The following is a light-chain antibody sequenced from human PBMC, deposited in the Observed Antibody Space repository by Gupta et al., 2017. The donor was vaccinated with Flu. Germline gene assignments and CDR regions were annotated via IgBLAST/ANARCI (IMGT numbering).Light chain of an antibody. CDR2: EVN. V-gene: IGLV2-14*01. CDR3: SSYKKSDTVVV. Sequence: ISCTGTSSDVGGYDYVSWYQQSPGKAPDLVIFEVNRRPSGVADRFSGSKSGNTASLTISGLRAEDEAYYYCSSYKKSDTVVVFGGGTKLTVL. J-gene: IGLJ2*01. CDR1: SSDVGGYDY.